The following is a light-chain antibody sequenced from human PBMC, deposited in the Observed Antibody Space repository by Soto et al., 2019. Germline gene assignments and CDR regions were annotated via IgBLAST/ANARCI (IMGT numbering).Light chain of an antibody. CDR3: KSYDDSLSVHYV. CDR1: SSNIGSTYD. CDR2: GNT. Sequence: QLVLTQPPSVSGAPGQRVTISCTGSSSNIGSTYDVQWYQQLPGTAPKLLIHGNTDRPLGVPDRFSGSKSGTSASLAIPGLQADDEADYSCKSYDDSLSVHYVFGTGTKLTVL. J-gene: IGLJ1*01. V-gene: IGLV1-40*01.